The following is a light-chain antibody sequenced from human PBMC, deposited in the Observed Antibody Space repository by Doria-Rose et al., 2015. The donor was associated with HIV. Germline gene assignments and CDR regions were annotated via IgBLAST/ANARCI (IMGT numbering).Light chain of an antibody. Sequence: EIVLTQSPGTLSLSPGERATLSCRASQRVKSSYLAWYQQKPGQAPRLLIYDASTRATGIPDRFSGSGSGTDFTLTISRLEPEDVAVCCCQQYGTSRGTFGQGTRLEIK. CDR1: QRVKSSY. V-gene: IGKV3-20*01. J-gene: IGKJ5*01. CDR3: QQYGTSRGT. CDR2: DAS.